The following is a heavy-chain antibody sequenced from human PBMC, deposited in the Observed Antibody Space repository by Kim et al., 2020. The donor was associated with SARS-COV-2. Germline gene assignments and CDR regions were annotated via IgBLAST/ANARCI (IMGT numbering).Heavy chain of an antibody. CDR3: VRGVNSGGGYYFDY. Sequence: SETLSLTCTVSGGSISSYYWSWIRQPPGKGLEWIGYIYYSGSASYNPSLKSRVTISVDTSKNQFPLKLGSVTAADTAVYYCVRGVNSGGGYYFDYWGQGPLFTVSS. D-gene: IGHD1-26*01. CDR2: IYYSGSA. J-gene: IGHJ4*02. CDR1: GGSISSYY. V-gene: IGHV4-59*01.